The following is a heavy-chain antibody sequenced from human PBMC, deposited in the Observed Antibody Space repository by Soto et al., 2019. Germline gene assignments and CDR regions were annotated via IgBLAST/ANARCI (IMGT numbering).Heavy chain of an antibody. CDR2: IYHSGST. V-gene: IGHV4-30-2*01. D-gene: IGHD3-10*01. Sequence: QLQLQESGSGLVKPSQTLSLTCAVSGGSISSGGYSWSWIRQPPGKGLEWIGYIYHSGSTYYNPSLKSRVTISVDRSKNQFSLKLSSVTAADTAVYYCARVRKEMVRGRPPRYYYGMDVWGQGTTVTVSS. CDR3: ARVRKEMVRGRPPRYYYGMDV. J-gene: IGHJ6*02. CDR1: GGSISSGGYS.